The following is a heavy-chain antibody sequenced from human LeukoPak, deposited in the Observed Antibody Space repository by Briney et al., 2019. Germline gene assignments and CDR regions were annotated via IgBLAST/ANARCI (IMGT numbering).Heavy chain of an antibody. CDR1: GFTFSDYY. D-gene: IGHD3-16*02. J-gene: IGHJ4*02. Sequence: GGSLRLSCAASGFTFSDYYMSWIRQAPGKGLEWVSYISSSGSTIYYADSVKGRFTISRDNAKNSLYLQMNSLRAEDTAVYYCARELQLGLRLGELSLFYDYWGQGTLVTVSS. CDR2: ISSSGSTI. V-gene: IGHV3-11*01. CDR3: ARELQLGLRLGELSLFYDY.